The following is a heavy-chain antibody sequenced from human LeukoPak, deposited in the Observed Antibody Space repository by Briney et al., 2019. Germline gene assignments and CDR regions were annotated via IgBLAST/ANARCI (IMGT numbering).Heavy chain of an antibody. D-gene: IGHD4-17*01. CDR3: AREGMTTVSYNWFDP. CDR2: IYYSGST. CDR1: GGSISSSSYY. Sequence: SETLSLTCTVSGGSISSSSYYWGWVRQPPGKGLEWIGSIYYSGSTYYNPSLKSRVTISVDTSKNQFSLKLSPVTAADTAVYYCAREGMTTVSYNWFDPWGQGTLVTVSS. V-gene: IGHV4-39*07. J-gene: IGHJ5*02.